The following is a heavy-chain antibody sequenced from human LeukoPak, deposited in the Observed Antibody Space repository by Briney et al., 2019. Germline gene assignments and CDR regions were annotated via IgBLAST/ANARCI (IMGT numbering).Heavy chain of an antibody. D-gene: IGHD3-10*01. Sequence: SETLSLTCAVYGGSFSGYYWSWIRQPPGKGLEWIGEINHSGSTNYNPSLKSRVTISVDTSKNQFSLKLSSVTAADTAVYYCAGARGLWFDPWGQGTLVTVSS. CDR1: GGSFSGYY. V-gene: IGHV4-34*01. CDR3: AGARGLWFDP. CDR2: INHSGST. J-gene: IGHJ5*02.